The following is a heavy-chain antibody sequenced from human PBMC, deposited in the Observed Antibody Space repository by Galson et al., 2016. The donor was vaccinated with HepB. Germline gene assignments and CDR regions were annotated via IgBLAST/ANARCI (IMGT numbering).Heavy chain of an antibody. CDR2: ISTSGGST. CDR3: AKGTTWIGEN. CDR1: GFAFSAYG. Sequence: SLRLSCAASGFAFSAYGMTWVRQAPRKGLEWVAAISTSGGSTYYADSVRGRFTISRDNSKHMLNLPMNSQRAEDSALYYCAKGTTWIGENWCQGIIVTVSS. D-gene: IGHD3-10*01. V-gene: IGHV3-23*01. J-gene: IGHJ4*02.